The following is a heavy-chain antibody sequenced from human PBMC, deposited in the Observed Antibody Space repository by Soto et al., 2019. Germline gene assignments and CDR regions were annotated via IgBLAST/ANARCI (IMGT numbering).Heavy chain of an antibody. CDR1: GYSFTSYW. CDR2: IYPGDSDT. Sequence: LGESLKISCKGSGYSFTSYWIGWVRQMPGKGLEWMGIIYPGDSDTRYSPSFQGQVTISADKSISTAYLQWSSLKASDTAMYYCAATLGYSSSRYYYYGMDVWGQGTTVTVYS. CDR3: AATLGYSSSRYYYYGMDV. J-gene: IGHJ6*02. D-gene: IGHD6-13*01. V-gene: IGHV5-51*01.